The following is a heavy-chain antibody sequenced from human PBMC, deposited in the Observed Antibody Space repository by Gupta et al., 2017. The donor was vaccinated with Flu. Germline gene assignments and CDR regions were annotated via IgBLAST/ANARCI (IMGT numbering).Heavy chain of an antibody. D-gene: IGHD2-21*02. CDR2: IIHILGIA. J-gene: IGHJ5*02. V-gene: IGHV1-69*02. CDR1: GGTFSSYT. Sequence: QVQLVHSGAEVNKPASSVKVSCKASGGTFSSYTIRWVRQAPGQGPEWMGRIIHILGIANDAKKFQGRVTITEDKSKGTAYMELSSLRSEDTAVDYCARDIPKRPHGGNSWRVGFDPWGQGTLVTVSS. CDR3: ARDIPKRPHGGNSWRVGFDP.